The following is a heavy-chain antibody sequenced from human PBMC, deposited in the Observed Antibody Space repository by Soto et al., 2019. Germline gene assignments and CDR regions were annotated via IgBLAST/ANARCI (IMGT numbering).Heavy chain of an antibody. Sequence: PGGSLRLSCAASGFTFSSYAMSWVRQAPGKGLEWVSAISGSGGSTYYADSVKGRFTISRDNSKNTLYLQMNSLRAEDTAVYFCARDTGLRDYYDSSGYYPNDAFDIWVQGTMVTVSS. CDR3: ARDTGLRDYYDSSGYYPNDAFDI. CDR2: ISGSGGST. CDR1: GFTFSSYA. D-gene: IGHD3-22*01. V-gene: IGHV3-23*01. J-gene: IGHJ3*02.